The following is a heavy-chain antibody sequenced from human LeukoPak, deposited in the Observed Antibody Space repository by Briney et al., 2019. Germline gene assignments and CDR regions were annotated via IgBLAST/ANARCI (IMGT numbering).Heavy chain of an antibody. Sequence: ASVKVSCKASGYTFTRYGISWVRQAPGQALEWMGWISAYNGNTNYAQKLQGRVTMTTDTSTSTAYMELRSLRSDDTAVYYCARDFSMITFGGVIVIPNDYWGQGTLVTVSS. CDR1: GYTFTRYG. CDR3: ARDFSMITFGGVIVIPNDY. D-gene: IGHD3-16*02. CDR2: ISAYNGNT. J-gene: IGHJ4*02. V-gene: IGHV1-18*01.